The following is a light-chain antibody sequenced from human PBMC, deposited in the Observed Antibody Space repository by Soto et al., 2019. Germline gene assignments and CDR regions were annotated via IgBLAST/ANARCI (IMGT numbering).Light chain of an antibody. CDR2: GAS. CDR1: QSVSSY. CDR3: QQYGSSPSTWT. J-gene: IGKJ1*01. V-gene: IGKV3-20*01. Sequence: EIVLTQSPATLSLSPGERATLSCRASQSVSSYLAWYQQKPGQAPRLLIYGASNRATGIPDRFSGSGSGTDFTLTISRLEPEDFAVYYCQQYGSSPSTWTFGQGTKVDIK.